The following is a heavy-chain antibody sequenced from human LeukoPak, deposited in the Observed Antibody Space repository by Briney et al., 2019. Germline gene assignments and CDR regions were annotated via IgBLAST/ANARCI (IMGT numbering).Heavy chain of an antibody. CDR2: ISGSGGST. CDR3: AKDRLGRAAIGYFDY. D-gene: IGHD2-2*01. CDR1: GFTFSSYA. Sequence: GGSLRLSCAASGFTFSSYAMSWVRQAPGKGLEWVSAISGSGGSTYYADSVKGRFTISRDNSKNTLYLQMSSLRAEDTAVYYCAKDRLGRAAIGYFDYWGQGTLVTVSS. V-gene: IGHV3-23*01. J-gene: IGHJ4*02.